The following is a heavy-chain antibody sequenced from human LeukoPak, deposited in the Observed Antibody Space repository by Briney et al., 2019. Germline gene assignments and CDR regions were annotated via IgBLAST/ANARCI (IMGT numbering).Heavy chain of an antibody. Sequence: ASVKVFCKASGYTFTSYHINWVRQATGQGLEWMGWMNPNSGNTGYAQKFQGRVTMTRNTSISTAYMELSSLRSDDTAVYYCAIRNWNSDYWGQGTLVTVSS. CDR2: MNPNSGNT. D-gene: IGHD1-20*01. CDR3: AIRNWNSDY. V-gene: IGHV1-8*01. CDR1: GYTFTSYH. J-gene: IGHJ4*02.